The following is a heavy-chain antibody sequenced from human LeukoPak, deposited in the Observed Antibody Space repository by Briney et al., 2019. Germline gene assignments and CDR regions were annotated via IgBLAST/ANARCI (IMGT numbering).Heavy chain of an antibody. CDR2: VNSDGSST. V-gene: IGHV3-74*01. CDR3: ARDVGYQPDY. D-gene: IGHD6-13*01. J-gene: IGHJ4*02. Sequence: GGSLRLSCAASGFTFSNYWMHWVRQAPGKGLVWVSRVNSDGSSTTYADSVRGRFTISRDNAKNTLYLQMNSPRAEDTAVYYCARDVGYQPDYWGQGTLVTVSS. CDR1: GFTFSNYW.